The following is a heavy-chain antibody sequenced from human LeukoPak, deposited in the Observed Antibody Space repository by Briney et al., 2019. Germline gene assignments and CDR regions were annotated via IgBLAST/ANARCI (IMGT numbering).Heavy chain of an antibody. J-gene: IGHJ5*02. CDR2: IYSSGST. Sequence: SETLSLTCTVSGGSISSYYWSWIRQPAGKGLEWIGRIYSSGSTNYNPSLKSRVTMSVDTSKIQSSLKLSSVTAADTVVYYCAREFGSRFDPWGQGTLVTVSS. CDR3: AREFGSRFDP. CDR1: GGSISSYY. V-gene: IGHV4-4*07. D-gene: IGHD3-10*01.